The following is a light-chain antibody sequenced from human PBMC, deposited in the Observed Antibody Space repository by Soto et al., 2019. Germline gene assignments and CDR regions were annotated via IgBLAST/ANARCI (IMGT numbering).Light chain of an antibody. V-gene: IGLV2-14*01. CDR2: EVT. Sequence: QSALTQPASVSGSLGQSITISCTGSSSDVGGYNYVSWYQQHPGQAPRLLIHEVTNRPSGVSDRFSGSKSANTASLTISGLQAEDEAEYFCFSFTTTSTHVFGTGTKLTVL. CDR1: SSDVGGYNY. CDR3: FSFTTTSTHV. J-gene: IGLJ1*01.